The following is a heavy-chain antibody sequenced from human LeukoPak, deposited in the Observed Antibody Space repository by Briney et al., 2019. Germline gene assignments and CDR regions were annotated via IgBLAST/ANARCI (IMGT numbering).Heavy chain of an antibody. Sequence: PSETLSLTCTVSGGSISSYYWSWIRQPPGKGLEWIGYIYYSGSTNYSPSLKSRVTISVDTSKNQFSLKLSSVTAADTAVYYCARDICGYNYGCFDSWGQGTLVTVSS. CDR3: ARDICGYNYGCFDS. J-gene: IGHJ4*02. V-gene: IGHV4-59*12. CDR2: IYYSGST. D-gene: IGHD5-18*01. CDR1: GGSISSYY.